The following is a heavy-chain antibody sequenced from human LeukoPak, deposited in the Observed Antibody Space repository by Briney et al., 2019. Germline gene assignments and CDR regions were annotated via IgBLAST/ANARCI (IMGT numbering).Heavy chain of an antibody. J-gene: IGHJ3*02. V-gene: IGHV4-38-2*02. Sequence: PSETLSLTCNVSNYTISRGYFWGWVRQPPGKGLEWIGSIFHSGSTYYNPSLKSRVTVSVDTSKNQFSLKLNSVTAADTAVYYCAKSNGYGLVDIWGQGTMVTVSS. CDR3: AKSNGYGLVDI. D-gene: IGHD3-10*01. CDR1: NYTISRGYF. CDR2: IFHSGST.